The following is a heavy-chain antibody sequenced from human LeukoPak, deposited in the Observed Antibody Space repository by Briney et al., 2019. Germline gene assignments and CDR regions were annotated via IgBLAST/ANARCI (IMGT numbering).Heavy chain of an antibody. J-gene: IGHJ4*02. V-gene: IGHV4-30-4*01. CDR2: IYYSGST. CDR1: GGSISSGDYY. CDR3: VRRPAYYDILTGYYAAHFDY. Sequence: PSETLSLTCTVSGGSISSGDYYWRWIRQPPGKGLEWIGYIYYSGSTYYNPSLKSRVTISVDTSKNQFSLKLSSVTAADTAVYYCVRRPAYYDILTGYYAAHFDYWGQGTLVTVSS. D-gene: IGHD3-9*01.